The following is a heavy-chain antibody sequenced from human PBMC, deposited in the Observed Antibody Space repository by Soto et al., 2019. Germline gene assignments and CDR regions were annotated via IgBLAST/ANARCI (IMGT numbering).Heavy chain of an antibody. D-gene: IGHD2-2*01. CDR1: GGSFSGYY. CDR3: ARADCSSTSCYYYYYMDV. J-gene: IGHJ6*03. V-gene: IGHV4-34*01. CDR2: INHSGST. Sequence: SETLSLTCAVYGGSFSGYYWSWIRQPPGKGLEWIGEINHSGSTNYNPSLKSRVTISVDTSKNQFSLKLSSVTAADTAVYYCARADCSSTSCYYYYYMDVWGKGTTGTVSS.